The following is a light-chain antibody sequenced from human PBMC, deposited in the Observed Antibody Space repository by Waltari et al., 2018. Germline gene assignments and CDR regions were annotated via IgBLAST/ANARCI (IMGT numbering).Light chain of an antibody. Sequence: EIVLTQSPPTLSLSPGERATPPCRASQSVTSYLAWYQQKPGQAPRLLIYDASNRATGIPARFSGSGSGTDFTLTISSLEPEDFAIYYCQQRSNWPLTFGGGTKVEIK. J-gene: IGKJ4*01. V-gene: IGKV3-11*01. CDR3: QQRSNWPLT. CDR1: QSVTSY. CDR2: DAS.